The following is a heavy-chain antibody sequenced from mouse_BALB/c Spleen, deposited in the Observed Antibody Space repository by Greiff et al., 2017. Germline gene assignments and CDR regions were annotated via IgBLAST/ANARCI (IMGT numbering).Heavy chain of an antibody. CDR3: ARDLFAY. Sequence: VHVKQSGAELVKPGASVKLSCTASGFNIKDTYMHWVKQRPEQGLEWIGRIDPANGNTKYDPKFQGKATITADTSSNTAYLQLSSLTSEDTAVYYCARDLFAYWGQGTLVTVSA. CDR1: GFNIKDTY. V-gene: IGHV14-3*02. J-gene: IGHJ3*01. CDR2: IDPANGNT.